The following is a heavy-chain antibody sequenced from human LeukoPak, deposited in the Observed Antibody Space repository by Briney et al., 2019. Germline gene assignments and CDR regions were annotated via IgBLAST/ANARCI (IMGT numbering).Heavy chain of an antibody. V-gene: IGHV3-48*03. J-gene: IGHJ4*02. Sequence: GGSLRLSCAASGFTFSSYEMNWVRQAPGKGLEWVSYISSSGSTIYYADSVKGRFTISRDNAKNSLYLQTNSLRAEDTAVYYCARGQHYYGSGSYYEYWGQGTLVTVSS. D-gene: IGHD3-10*01. CDR1: GFTFSSYE. CDR2: ISSSGSTI. CDR3: ARGQHYYGSGSYYEY.